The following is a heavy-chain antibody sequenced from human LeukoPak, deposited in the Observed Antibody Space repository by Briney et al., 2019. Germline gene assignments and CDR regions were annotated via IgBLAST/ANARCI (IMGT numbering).Heavy chain of an antibody. CDR3: ARDAPRILFHYYYYYGMDV. J-gene: IGHJ6*02. CDR1: GYTFTGYY. CDR2: INPNSGGT. Sequence: ASVKVSCKASGYTFTGYYMHWVRQAPGQGLEWMGWINPNSGGTNYAQKFQGRVTMTRDTSISTADKELSRLRSDDTAVYYCARDAPRILFHYYYYYGMDVWGQGTTVTVSS. V-gene: IGHV1-2*02. D-gene: IGHD2-15*01.